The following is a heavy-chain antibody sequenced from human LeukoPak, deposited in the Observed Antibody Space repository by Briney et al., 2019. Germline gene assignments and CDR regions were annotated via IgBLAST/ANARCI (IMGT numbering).Heavy chain of an antibody. J-gene: IGHJ3*02. CDR3: ASQLVASDASDI. Sequence: GGSLRLSCAASGFTFSSYGMLWVRQAPGKGLEWVAVIWYDGSNKYYADSVKGRFTISRDNSKNTLYLQMNSLRAEDTAVYYCASQLVASDASDIWGQGTMVTVSS. CDR1: GFTFSSYG. V-gene: IGHV3-33*01. D-gene: IGHD1-1*01. CDR2: IWYDGSNK.